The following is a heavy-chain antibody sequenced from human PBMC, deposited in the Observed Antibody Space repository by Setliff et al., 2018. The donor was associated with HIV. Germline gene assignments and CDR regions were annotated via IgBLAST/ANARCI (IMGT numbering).Heavy chain of an antibody. CDR3: ARGFEGYCSGASYHWFDS. V-gene: IGHV4-34*01. CDR2: ISHSGRT. Sequence: SETLSLTCAVYGGSLTDYDWTWIRQTPAKGLEWIGEISHSGRTNYNPSLKTRLIISRDTSKNQFSLRLSSATVADTAIYYCARGFEGYCSGASYHWFDSWGQGTQVTV. CDR1: GGSLTDYD. J-gene: IGHJ5*01. D-gene: IGHD2-15*01.